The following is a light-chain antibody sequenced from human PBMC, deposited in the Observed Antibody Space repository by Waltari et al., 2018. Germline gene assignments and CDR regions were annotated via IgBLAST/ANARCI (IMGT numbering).Light chain of an antibody. Sequence: DIQMTQSPSAMSPCVGVRETITCLASQSISSYLNWYQQKPGKAPKLLIYAASSLQSGVPSRFSGSGSGTDFTLTISSLQPEDFATYYCQQSYSTPLTFGGGTKVEIK. CDR1: QSISSY. J-gene: IGKJ4*01. V-gene: IGKV1-39*01. CDR3: QQSYSTPLT. CDR2: AAS.